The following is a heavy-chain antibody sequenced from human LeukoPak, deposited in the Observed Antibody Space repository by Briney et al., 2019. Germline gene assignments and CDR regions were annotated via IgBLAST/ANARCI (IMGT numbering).Heavy chain of an antibody. CDR3: AKGSYCSSTSCQRMILFDY. V-gene: IGHV3-23*01. CDR1: GFTFSSNS. J-gene: IGHJ4*02. CDR2: ISGSGGST. Sequence: GGSLRLSCAASGFTFSSNSMNWVRQAPGKGLEWVSAISGSGGSTYYADSVKGRFTISRDNSKNTLYLQMNSLRAEDTAVYYCAKGSYCSSTSCQRMILFDYWGQGTLVTVSS. D-gene: IGHD2-2*01.